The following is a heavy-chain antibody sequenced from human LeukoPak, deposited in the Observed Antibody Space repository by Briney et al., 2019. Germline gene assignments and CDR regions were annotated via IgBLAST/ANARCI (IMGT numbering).Heavy chain of an antibody. V-gene: IGHV3-23*01. J-gene: IGHJ5*02. CDR2: ISGSGGST. CDR1: GFTSSSYA. Sequence: PGGSLRLSCAASGFTSSSYAMNWVRQAPGKGLEWVSAISGSGGSTYYADSVKGRFTISRDNAKNSLYLQMNSLRAEDTAAYYCARTSSSWYHWFDPWGQGTLVTVSS. D-gene: IGHD6-13*01. CDR3: ARTSSSWYHWFDP.